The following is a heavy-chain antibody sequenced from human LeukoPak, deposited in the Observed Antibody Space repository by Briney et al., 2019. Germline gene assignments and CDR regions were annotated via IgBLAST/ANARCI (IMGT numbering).Heavy chain of an antibody. J-gene: IGHJ3*02. D-gene: IGHD3-10*01. CDR1: GGSFSGYY. CDR3: AGGGIQWFGELLAAFDI. V-gene: IGHV4-34*01. CDR2: INHSGST. Sequence: SETLSLTCAVYGGSFSGYYWSWIRQPPGKGLEWIGKINHSGSTNYNPSLKSRVTISVDTSKNQFSLKLSSVTAADTAVYYCAGGGIQWFGELLAAFDIWGQGTMVTVSS.